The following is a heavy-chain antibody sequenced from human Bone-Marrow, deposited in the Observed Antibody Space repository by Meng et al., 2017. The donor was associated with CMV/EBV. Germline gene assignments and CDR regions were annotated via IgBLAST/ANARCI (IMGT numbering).Heavy chain of an antibody. V-gene: IGHV3-21*01. CDR2: ISSSSSYI. D-gene: IGHD6-6*01. CDR1: GGSISSYY. J-gene: IGHJ6*02. CDR3: ARADSSSMFYYYYGMDV. Sequence: ETLSLTCTVSGGSISSYYWSWIRQPPGKGLEWVSSISSSSSYIYYADSVKGRFTISRDNAKNSLYLQMNSLRAEDTAVYYCARADSSSMFYYYYGMDVWGQGTTVTVSS.